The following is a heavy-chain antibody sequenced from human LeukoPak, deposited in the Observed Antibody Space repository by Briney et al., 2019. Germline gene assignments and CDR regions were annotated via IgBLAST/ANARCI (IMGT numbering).Heavy chain of an antibody. CDR3: ARSPQRYYYDSSGYYFIDY. CDR2: IYYSGST. J-gene: IGHJ4*02. D-gene: IGHD3-22*01. V-gene: IGHV4-30-4*01. CDR1: GGSISSGDYY. Sequence: SETLSLTCTVSGGSISSGDYYWSWIRQPPGKGLEWIGYIYYSGSTYYNPSLKSRVTISVDTSKNQFSLKLSSVTAADTAVYYCARSPQRYYYDSSGYYFIDYWGRGTLVTVSS.